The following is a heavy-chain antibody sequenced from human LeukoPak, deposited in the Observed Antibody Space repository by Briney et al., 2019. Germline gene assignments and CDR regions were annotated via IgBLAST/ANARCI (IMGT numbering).Heavy chain of an antibody. Sequence: PSETLSLTCAVYGGSFSGYYWSWIRQPPGKGLEWIGEINHSGSTNYNPSLKSRLTISVDTSKNQFSLKLSSVTAADTAVYYCARAGDFWSGYYHGMDVWGQGTTVTVSS. V-gene: IGHV4-34*01. CDR1: GGSFSGYY. J-gene: IGHJ6*02. CDR2: INHSGST. CDR3: ARAGDFWSGYYHGMDV. D-gene: IGHD3-3*01.